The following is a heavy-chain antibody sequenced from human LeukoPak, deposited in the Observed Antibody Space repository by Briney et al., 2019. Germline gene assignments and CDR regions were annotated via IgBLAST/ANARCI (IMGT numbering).Heavy chain of an antibody. CDR3: ARDMVGATSGVDY. V-gene: IGHV4-39*07. Sequence: SETLSLTCTVSGGSISSSSYYWGWIRQPPGKGLEWIGSIYYSGSTYYNPSLKSRVTISVDTSKNQFSLKLSSVTAADTAVYYCARDMVGATSGVDYWGQGTLVTVSS. J-gene: IGHJ4*02. CDR2: IYYSGST. CDR1: GGSISSSSYY. D-gene: IGHD1-26*01.